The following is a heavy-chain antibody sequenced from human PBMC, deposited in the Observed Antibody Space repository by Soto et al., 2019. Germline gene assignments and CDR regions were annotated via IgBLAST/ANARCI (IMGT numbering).Heavy chain of an antibody. V-gene: IGHV3-30*18. D-gene: IGHD6-13*01. CDR2: ISYDGSNK. CDR3: AKDAGHYGMDV. CDR1: GFTFSSYG. Sequence: GGSLRLSCAASGFTFSSYGMHWVRQAPGKGLEWVAVISYDGSNKYYADSVKGRFTIPRDNSKNTLYLQMNSLRAEDTAVYYCAKDAGHYGMDVWGQGTTVTVSS. J-gene: IGHJ6*02.